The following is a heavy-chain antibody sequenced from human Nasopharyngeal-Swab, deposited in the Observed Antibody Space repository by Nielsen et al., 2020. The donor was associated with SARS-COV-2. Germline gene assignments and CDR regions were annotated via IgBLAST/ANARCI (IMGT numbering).Heavy chain of an antibody. V-gene: IGHV4-34*01. CDR3: ARRNWGLRY. CDR1: GGPFIGYQ. CDR2: VDHSGNT. Sequence: SETLSLTCAVSGGPFIGYQWNWIRQPPGKGLEWIGEVDHSGNTNYNPSLKSRVIISAEKSRSQFSLKLTSVTAADTAVYYCARRNWGLRYWGQGTLVTVSS. D-gene: IGHD3-16*01. J-gene: IGHJ4*02.